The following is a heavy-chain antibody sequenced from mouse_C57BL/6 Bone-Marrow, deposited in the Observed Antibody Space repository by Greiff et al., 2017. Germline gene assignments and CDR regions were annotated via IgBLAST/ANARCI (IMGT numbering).Heavy chain of an antibody. D-gene: IGHD2-5*01. CDR3: ARGDYSNYLFAY. V-gene: IGHV1-59*01. CDR1: GYTFTSYW. J-gene: IGHJ3*01. Sequence: VQLQQPGAELVRPGTSVKLSCKASGYTFTSYWMHWVKQRPGQGLEWIGVIDPSDSYTNYNQKFKGKATLTVDTSSSTAYMQLSSLTSEDSAVYYCARGDYSNYLFAYWGQGTLVTVSA. CDR2: IDPSDSYT.